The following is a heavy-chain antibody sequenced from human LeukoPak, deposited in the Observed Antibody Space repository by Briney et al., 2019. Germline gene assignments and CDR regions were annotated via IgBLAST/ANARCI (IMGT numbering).Heavy chain of an antibody. J-gene: IGHJ4*02. D-gene: IGHD6-19*01. CDR1: GYTFTSYD. CDR2: INPNSGGT. V-gene: IGHV1-2*02. Sequence: GASVKVSCKASGYTFTSYDINWVRQATGQGLEWMGWINPNSGGTNYAQKFQGRVTMTRDTSISTAYMELSRLRSDDTAVYYCARDVSGWYGDFDYWGQGTLVTVSS. CDR3: ARDVSGWYGDFDY.